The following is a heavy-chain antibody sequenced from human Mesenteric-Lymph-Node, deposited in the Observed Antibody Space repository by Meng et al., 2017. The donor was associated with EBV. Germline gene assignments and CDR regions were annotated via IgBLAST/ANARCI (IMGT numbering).Heavy chain of an antibody. J-gene: IGHJ4*02. CDR3: ARGSRDGYNLDY. D-gene: IGHD5-24*01. Sequence: QVQLQESGPGLVKPSQTLSLTCAVSGGSIRSGGYYWSWIRQPPGKGLEWIGYIYYSGSTYYNPSLKSRVTISVDTSKNQFSLKLSSVTAADTAVYYCARGSRDGYNLDYWGQGTLVTVSS. CDR1: GGSIRSGGYY. CDR2: IYYSGST. V-gene: IGHV4-30-4*01.